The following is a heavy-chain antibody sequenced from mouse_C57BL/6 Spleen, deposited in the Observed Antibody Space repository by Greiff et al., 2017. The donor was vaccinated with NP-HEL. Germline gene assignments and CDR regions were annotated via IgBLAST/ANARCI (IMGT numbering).Heavy chain of an antibody. V-gene: IGHV5-6*01. CDR2: ISSGGSYT. D-gene: IGHD1-1*01. CDR1: GFTFSSYG. J-gene: IGHJ1*03. Sequence: EVNVVESGGDLVKPGGSLKLSCAASGFTFSSYGMSWVRQTPDKRLEWVATISSGGSYTYYPDSVKGRFTISRDNAKNTLYLQMSSLKSEDTAMYYCAREGYGKGYFDVWGTGTTVTVAS. CDR3: AREGYGKGYFDV.